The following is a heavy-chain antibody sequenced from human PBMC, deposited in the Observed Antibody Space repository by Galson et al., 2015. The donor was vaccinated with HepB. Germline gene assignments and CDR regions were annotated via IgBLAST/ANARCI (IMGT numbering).Heavy chain of an antibody. J-gene: IGHJ4*02. D-gene: IGHD4-23*01. CDR1: GFTFSSYS. CDR3: ARGGSVRWYTFDY. V-gene: IGHV3-48*01. Sequence: SLRLSCAASGFTFSSYSMNWVRQAPGKGLEWVSYISSSSSTIYYADSVKGRVTISRDNAKNSLYLQMNSLRAEDTAVYYCARGGSVRWYTFDYWGQGTLVTVSS. CDR2: ISSSSSTI.